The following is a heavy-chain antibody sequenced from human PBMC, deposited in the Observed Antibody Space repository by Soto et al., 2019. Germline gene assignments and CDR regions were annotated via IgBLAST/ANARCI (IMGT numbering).Heavy chain of an antibody. CDR2: ISSSGSTI. D-gene: IGHD3-22*01. J-gene: IGHJ5*02. CDR1: GFTFSSYE. Sequence: EVQLVESGGGLVQPGGSLRLSCAASGFTFSSYEMNWVRQAPGKGLEWVSYISSSGSTIYYADSVKGRFTISRDNAKTSLYLQMNSLRAEDTAVYYCARQTYYYDSSTRSSWFDPWGQGTLVTVSS. V-gene: IGHV3-48*03. CDR3: ARQTYYYDSSTRSSWFDP.